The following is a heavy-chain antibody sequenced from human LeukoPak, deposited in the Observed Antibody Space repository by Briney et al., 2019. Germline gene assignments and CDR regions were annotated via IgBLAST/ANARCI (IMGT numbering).Heavy chain of an antibody. V-gene: IGHV1-69*06. CDR1: GGTFSNYA. CDR3: ARGHEGYYYYYYMDV. Sequence: SVKVSCKASGGTFSNYAISWVRQAPGQGLEWMGGIIPIFGTANYAQKFQGRVTITADKSTSTAYMELSSLRSEDTAVYYCARGHEGYYYYYYMDVWGKGTTVTVSS. J-gene: IGHJ6*03. CDR2: IIPIFGTA.